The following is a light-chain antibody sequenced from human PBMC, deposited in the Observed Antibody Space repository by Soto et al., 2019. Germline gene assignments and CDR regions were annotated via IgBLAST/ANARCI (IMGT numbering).Light chain of an antibody. CDR3: QQYNGSPVT. V-gene: IGKV1-5*03. J-gene: IGKJ4*01. CDR2: KAS. Sequence: DIQMTQSPSTLSASVGDRVTITCRASQTINNWLAWYQQKPGKAPKILIYKASSLEGGVPSRFSGSGSGTEFTLTISSLQPDDVATYYCQQYNGSPVTFGGGTRVEIK. CDR1: QTINNW.